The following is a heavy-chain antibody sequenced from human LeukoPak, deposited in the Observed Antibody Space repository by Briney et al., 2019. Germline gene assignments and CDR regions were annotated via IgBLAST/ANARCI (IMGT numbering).Heavy chain of an antibody. CDR1: GFTFSSYA. Sequence: PGGSLRLSCAASGFTFSSYAMSWVRQAPGKGLEWVSAISGSGGSTYYADSVKGRFTISRDNSKNTLYLQMNSLRAEDTAVYYCAKDGGYCSSTSCEHDAFDIWGQGTMVTVSS. D-gene: IGHD2-2*01. CDR2: ISGSGGST. CDR3: AKDGGYCSSTSCEHDAFDI. J-gene: IGHJ3*02. V-gene: IGHV3-23*01.